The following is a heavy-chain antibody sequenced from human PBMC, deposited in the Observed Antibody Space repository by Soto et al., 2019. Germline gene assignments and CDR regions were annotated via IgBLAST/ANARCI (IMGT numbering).Heavy chain of an antibody. V-gene: IGHV3-21*01. CDR2: ISRSSDHM. J-gene: IGHJ4*02. Sequence: EVQLVESGGGLVKPGGSLRLSCAASGFIFSTYSMNWVRQTPGKGLELVSSISRSSDHMYYADSVRGRFTISRDNAKNSLFMQMNSMRAEDTAVYYCTRAISGGPFDYWGQGALVPVSS. D-gene: IGHD2-15*01. CDR1: GFIFSTYS. CDR3: TRAISGGPFDY.